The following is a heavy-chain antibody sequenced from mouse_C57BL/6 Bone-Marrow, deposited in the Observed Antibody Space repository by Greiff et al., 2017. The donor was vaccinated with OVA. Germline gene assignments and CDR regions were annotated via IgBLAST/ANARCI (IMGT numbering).Heavy chain of an antibody. CDR2: IYPGSGNT. V-gene: IGHV1-66*01. D-gene: IGHD2-4*01. J-gene: IGHJ1*03. Sequence: QVQLQQSGPELVKPGASVKISCKASGYSFTSYYIHWVKQRPGQGLEWIGWIYPGSGNTKYNEKFKGKATLTADTSSSTAYMQLSSLTSEDSAVYYCAMFYYDYDRWYFDVWGTGTTVTVSS. CDR3: AMFYYDYDRWYFDV. CDR1: GYSFTSYY.